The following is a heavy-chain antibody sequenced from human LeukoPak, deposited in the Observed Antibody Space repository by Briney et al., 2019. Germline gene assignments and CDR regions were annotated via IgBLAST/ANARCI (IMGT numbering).Heavy chain of an antibody. CDR1: GGSISSYY. CDR3: ARLVYYYGSGSYRLGRVFDY. V-gene: IGHV4-4*09. D-gene: IGHD3-10*01. J-gene: IGHJ4*02. Sequence: SETLSLTCTVSGGSISSYYWSWIRQPPGKGLEWIGYIYTSGSTNYNPSLKSRVTISVDTSKNQFSLKLSSVTAADTAVYYCARLVYYYGSGSYRLGRVFDYWGEGTLVTVSS. CDR2: IYTSGST.